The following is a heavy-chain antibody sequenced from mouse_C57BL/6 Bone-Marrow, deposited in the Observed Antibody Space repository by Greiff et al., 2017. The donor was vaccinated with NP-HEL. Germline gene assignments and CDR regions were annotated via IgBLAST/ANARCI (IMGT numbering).Heavy chain of an antibody. CDR3: ARSSTTTVVPYYAMDY. D-gene: IGHD1-1*01. J-gene: IGHJ4*01. Sequence: QVQLQQPGAELVKPGASVKLSCKASGYTFTSYWMHWVKQRPGRGLEWIGRIDPNSGGTKYNEKFKSKATLTVDKPSSTAYMQLSSLTSEDSAVYYCARSSTTTVVPYYAMDYWGQGTSVTVSS. CDR2: IDPNSGGT. CDR1: GYTFTSYW. V-gene: IGHV1-72*01.